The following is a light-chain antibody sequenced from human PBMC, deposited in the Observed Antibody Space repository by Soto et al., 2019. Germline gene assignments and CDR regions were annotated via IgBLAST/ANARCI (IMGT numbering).Light chain of an antibody. CDR3: AAWDDSLNGVV. J-gene: IGLJ2*01. Sequence: QSVLAHPPSASGTPGQSVTISCSGSSSNIGINTVNWYQQLPGTAPKFLIYLNNQRPSGVPYRFSGSKSGTSPSLAISGLQSEDEAEYYCAAWDDSLNGVVFGGGTKLTVL. V-gene: IGLV1-44*01. CDR2: LNN. CDR1: SSNIGINT.